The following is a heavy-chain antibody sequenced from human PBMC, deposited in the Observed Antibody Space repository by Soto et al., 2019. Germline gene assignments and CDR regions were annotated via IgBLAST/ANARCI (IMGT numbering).Heavy chain of an antibody. D-gene: IGHD3-10*01. CDR2: IYSGGST. J-gene: IGHJ6*04. CDR1: GFTVSSNY. CDR3: AAPMNPTAGHYYYYCMDV. Sequence: GGSLRLSCAASGFTVSSNYMSWVRQAPGKGLEWVSVIYSGGSTYYADSVKGRFTISRDNSKNTLYLQMNSLRAEDTAVYYCAAPMNPTAGHYYYYCMDVWGKGTTVSVSS. V-gene: IGHV3-66*01.